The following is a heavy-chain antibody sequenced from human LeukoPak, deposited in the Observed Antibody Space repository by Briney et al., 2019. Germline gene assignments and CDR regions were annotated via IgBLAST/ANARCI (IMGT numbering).Heavy chain of an antibody. V-gene: IGHV3-13*04. J-gene: IGHJ4*02. CDR3: TRRANTDMDD. D-gene: IGHD5-18*01. CDR2: IGTAGDT. Sequence: GGSLRLSCAAFGFPYSHYDMHWVRQATGKGLEWVSAIGTAGDTYYPGSVRGRFTMSRENAKNSLYLQMNSLTAGDTAVYYCTRRANTDMDDWGQGILVTVSS. CDR1: GFPYSHYD.